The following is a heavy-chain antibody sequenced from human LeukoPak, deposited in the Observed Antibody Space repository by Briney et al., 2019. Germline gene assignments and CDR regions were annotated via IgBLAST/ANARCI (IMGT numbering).Heavy chain of an antibody. J-gene: IGHJ3*02. Sequence: SETLSLTCTVSGGSISSYYWSWIRQPAGKGLEWIGRIYTSGSTNYNPSLKSRVTMSVDTSKNQFSLKLSSVTAAGTAVYYCARGLSTMIVVVIHDAFDIWGQGTMVTVSS. CDR1: GGSISSYY. D-gene: IGHD3-22*01. V-gene: IGHV4-4*07. CDR2: IYTSGST. CDR3: ARGLSTMIVVVIHDAFDI.